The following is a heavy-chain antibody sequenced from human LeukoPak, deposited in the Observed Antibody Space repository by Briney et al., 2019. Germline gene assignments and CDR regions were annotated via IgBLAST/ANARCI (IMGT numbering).Heavy chain of an antibody. CDR1: GFTFSSYA. V-gene: IGHV3-23*01. CDR3: VKDQRFGDLDDY. CDR2: ISGSGDST. Sequence: GGSLRHSCAASGFTFSSYAMSWVRQAPGKGLEWVSAISGSGDSTHYADSVKGRFTISRDNSKNTLHLQMNSLRAEDTAVYYCVKDQRFGDLDDYRGQGTLVTVSS. D-gene: IGHD3-10*01. J-gene: IGHJ4*02.